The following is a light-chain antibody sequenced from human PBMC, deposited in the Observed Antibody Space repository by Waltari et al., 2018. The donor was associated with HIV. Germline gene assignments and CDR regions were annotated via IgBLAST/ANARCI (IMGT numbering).Light chain of an antibody. J-gene: IGLJ3*02. Sequence: QSALTQPASVSGSPGQSITIPRTVTTTDVGSSILISWFQQHPGKAPKLMIYEGSKRPSGVSNRFSGSKSGNTASLTISGLQSEDEADYYCCSYAVRVFGGGTKLTVL. CDR3: CSYAVRV. CDR2: EGS. V-gene: IGLV2-23*01. CDR1: TTDVGSSIL.